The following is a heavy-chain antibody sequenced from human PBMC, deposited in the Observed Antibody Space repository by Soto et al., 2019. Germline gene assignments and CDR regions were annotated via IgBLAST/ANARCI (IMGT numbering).Heavy chain of an antibody. CDR2: IKQDGSEK. CDR3: AREFGDSSGYLNY. J-gene: IGHJ4*02. V-gene: IGHV3-7*05. Sequence: EVQLVESGGDLVQPGGSLRLSCAASGFTFSSYWMSWVRQAPGKGLEWVANIKQDGSEKYYVDSVKGRFTISRDNAKNSLYLQMNSLRAEDTAVYYCAREFGDSSGYLNYWGQGTLVTVSS. CDR1: GFTFSSYW. D-gene: IGHD3-22*01.